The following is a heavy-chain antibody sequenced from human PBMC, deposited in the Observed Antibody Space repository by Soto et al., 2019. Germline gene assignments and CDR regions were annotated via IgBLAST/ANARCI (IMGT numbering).Heavy chain of an antibody. CDR2: IYHSGST. J-gene: IGHJ3*02. V-gene: IGHV4-4*02. D-gene: IGHD6-6*01. Sequence: QVQLQESGPGLVKPSGTLSLTCAVSGGSISSSNWWGWVRHPQGKGREGIGEIYHSGSTNYNPSLKSRVTISVDKSKNQFSLKLSSVTAADTAVYYCARIEIAARLSAFDIWGQGTMVTVSS. CDR1: GGSISSSNW. CDR3: ARIEIAARLSAFDI.